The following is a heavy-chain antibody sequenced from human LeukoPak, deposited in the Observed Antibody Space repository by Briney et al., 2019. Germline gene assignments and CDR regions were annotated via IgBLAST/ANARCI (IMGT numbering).Heavy chain of an antibody. V-gene: IGHV3-30*02. J-gene: IGHJ4*02. Sequence: PGGSLRLSCAASGFTFSNSGMHWVRQAPGKGLEWVAFIRYDGSNKYYADSVKGRFTISRDNSKNTLYLQMNSLRAEDTAVYYCAKDPMVRGVIGRYFDYWGQGTLVTVSS. CDR3: AKDPMVRGVIGRYFDY. CDR1: GFTFSNSG. CDR2: IRYDGSNK. D-gene: IGHD3-10*01.